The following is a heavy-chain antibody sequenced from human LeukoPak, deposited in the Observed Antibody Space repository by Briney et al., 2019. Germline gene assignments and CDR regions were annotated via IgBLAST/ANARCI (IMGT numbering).Heavy chain of an antibody. CDR2: FYHSGST. D-gene: IGHD3-9*01. Sequence: SETLSLTCTVSGYSISTGYYWDWIRQPPGKGLEWIGTFYHSGSTNYNPSLKSRVTISVDTSKNQFSLKLSSVTAADTAVYYCARGGGYDILTGYYYYYMDVWGKGTTVTVSS. CDR3: ARGGGYDILTGYYYYYMDV. CDR1: GYSISTGYY. V-gene: IGHV4-38-2*02. J-gene: IGHJ6*03.